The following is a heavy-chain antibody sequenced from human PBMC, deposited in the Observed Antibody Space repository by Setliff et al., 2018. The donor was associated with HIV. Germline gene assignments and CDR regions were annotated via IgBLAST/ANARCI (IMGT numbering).Heavy chain of an antibody. CDR3: ATGLHWAFDY. CDR1: GFTFSNYG. Sequence: HPGGSLRLSCAASGFTFSNYGMNWVRQAPGKGQEWVAIISSDGSDKNYAHSVKGRFTVSRDNSKNTLYLQMESLRAEDAAVYYCATGLHWAFDYWGQGNLVTVSS. CDR2: ISSDGSDK. V-gene: IGHV3-30*12. J-gene: IGHJ4*02. D-gene: IGHD7-27*01.